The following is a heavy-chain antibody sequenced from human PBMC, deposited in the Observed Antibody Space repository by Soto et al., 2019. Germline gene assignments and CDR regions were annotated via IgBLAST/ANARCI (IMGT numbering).Heavy chain of an antibody. CDR3: ARAHIVVVTAIFYYYGMDV. CDR2: IIPIFGTA. D-gene: IGHD2-21*02. J-gene: IGHJ6*02. CDR1: GGTFSSYA. Sequence: QVQLVQSGAEVKKPGSSVKVSCKASGGTFSSYAISWARQAPGQGLEWMGGIIPIFGTANYAQKFQGRVTITADESTSTAYMEVSSLRSEDTAVYYCARAHIVVVTAIFYYYGMDVWGQGTTVTVSS. V-gene: IGHV1-69*01.